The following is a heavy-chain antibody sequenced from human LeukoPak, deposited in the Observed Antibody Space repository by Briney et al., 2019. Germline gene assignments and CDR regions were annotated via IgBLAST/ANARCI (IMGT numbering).Heavy chain of an antibody. CDR3: ARDAIWFGELMGAFDI. CDR2: ISSSGSTI. D-gene: IGHD3-10*01. J-gene: IGHJ3*02. V-gene: IGHV3-11*01. CDR1: GFTFSDYY. Sequence: GGSLRLSCAASGFTFSDYYMSWIRQAPGKGLEWVSYISSSGSTIYYADSVKGRFTVSRDNAKNSLFLHMNSLRAEDTAVYYCARDAIWFGELMGAFDIWGHGTMVPVSS.